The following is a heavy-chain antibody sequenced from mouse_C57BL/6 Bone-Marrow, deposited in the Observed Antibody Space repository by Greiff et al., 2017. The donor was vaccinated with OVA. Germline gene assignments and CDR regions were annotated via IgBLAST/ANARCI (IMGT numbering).Heavy chain of an antibody. CDR2: ISSGSSTI. J-gene: IGHJ1*03. CDR3: ARRTGSSYDWYFDV. Sequence: EVKLVESGGGLVKPGGSLKLSCAASGFTFSDYGMHWVRQAPEKGLEWVAYISSGSSTIYYADTVKGRFTISRDNAKNTLFLQMTSLRSEDTAMYYCARRTGSSYDWYFDVWGTGTTVTVSS. CDR1: GFTFSDYG. D-gene: IGHD1-1*01. V-gene: IGHV5-17*01.